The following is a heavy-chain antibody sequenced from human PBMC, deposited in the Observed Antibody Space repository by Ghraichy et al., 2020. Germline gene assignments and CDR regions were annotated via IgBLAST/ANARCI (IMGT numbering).Heavy chain of an antibody. CDR1: GFTFSSYS. D-gene: IGHD1-26*01. V-gene: IGHV3-21*01. Sequence: GGSLRLSCAASGFTFSSYSMNWVRQAPGKGLEWVSSISSSSSYIYYADSVKGRFTISRDNAKNSLYLQMNSLRAEDTAVYYCARDLIVGAVYYYYGMDVWGQGTTVTVSS. J-gene: IGHJ6*02. CDR3: ARDLIVGAVYYYYGMDV. CDR2: ISSSSSYI.